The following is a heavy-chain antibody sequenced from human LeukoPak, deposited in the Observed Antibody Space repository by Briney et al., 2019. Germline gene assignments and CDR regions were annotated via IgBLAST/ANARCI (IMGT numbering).Heavy chain of an antibody. CDR3: ARDTPSPVIGAAASDY. V-gene: IGHV1-69*04. D-gene: IGHD6-13*01. J-gene: IGHJ4*02. Sequence: GASVKVSCKASGCTFSSYAIRWLRQAPGQGLEWMGSIIPILGIANYAQKFQGRVTITADKSTSTAYMELSSLRSEDTAVYYCARDTPSPVIGAAASDYWGQGTLVTVSS. CDR1: GCTFSSYA. CDR2: IIPILGIA.